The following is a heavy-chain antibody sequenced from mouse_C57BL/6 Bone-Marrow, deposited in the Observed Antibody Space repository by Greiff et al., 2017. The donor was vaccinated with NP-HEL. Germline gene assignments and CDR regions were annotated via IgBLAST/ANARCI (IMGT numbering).Heavy chain of an antibody. CDR1: GYTFTSYD. Sequence: VKLMESGPELVKPGASVKLSCKASGYTFTSYDINWVKQRPGQGLEWIGWIYPRDGSTKYNEKFKGKATLTVDKFSSTAYMELHRLTSEDSAFYVCTWLLRNYYAMDYWGQGTSVTVSS. J-gene: IGHJ4*01. CDR2: IYPRDGST. D-gene: IGHD2-3*01. CDR3: TWLLRNYYAMDY. V-gene: IGHV1-85*01.